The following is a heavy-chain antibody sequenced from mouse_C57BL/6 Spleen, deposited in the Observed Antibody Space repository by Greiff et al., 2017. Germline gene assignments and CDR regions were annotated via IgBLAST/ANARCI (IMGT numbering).Heavy chain of an antibody. D-gene: IGHD1-1*01. CDR2: ISYSGNT. Sequence: EVQGVESGPGMVKPSQSLSLTCTVTGYSITSGYDWHWIRHFPGNNLEWVGYISYSGNTNYNPSLKSRISITHDTSKNHFFLKLNSVTTEDTATYYCARSRYYGSSYFDYWGQGTTLTVSS. CDR1: GYSITSGYD. J-gene: IGHJ2*01. CDR3: ARSRYYGSSYFDY. V-gene: IGHV3-1*01.